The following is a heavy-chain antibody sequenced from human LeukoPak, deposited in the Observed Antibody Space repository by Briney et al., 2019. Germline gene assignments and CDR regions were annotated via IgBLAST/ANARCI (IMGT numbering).Heavy chain of an antibody. D-gene: IGHD1-26*01. J-gene: IGHJ4*02. CDR2: IIPILGIA. Sequence: GASVKVSCKASGGTFSSYAISWVRQAPGQGLEWMGRIIPILGIANYAQKFQGRVTITADKSTSTAYMELSSLRSEDTAVYYCARDKKFVGVKGAPDYWGQGTLVTVSS. CDR3: ARDKKFVGVKGAPDY. CDR1: GGTFSSYA. V-gene: IGHV1-69*04.